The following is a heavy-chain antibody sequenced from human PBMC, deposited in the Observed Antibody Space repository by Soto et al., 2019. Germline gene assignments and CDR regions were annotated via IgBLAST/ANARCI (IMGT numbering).Heavy chain of an antibody. D-gene: IGHD6-19*01. CDR1: GYTFTSYG. J-gene: IGHJ4*02. Sequence: QVQLVQSGAEVKKPGASVKVSCKASGYTFTSYGISWVRQAPGQGLEWMGWISAYNGNTNYAQKLQGRXTXTXXTSTSTADMELRSLRSDDTAVYYCARDLAVGLVDYWGQGTLVTVSS. CDR3: ARDLAVGLVDY. CDR2: ISAYNGNT. V-gene: IGHV1-18*01.